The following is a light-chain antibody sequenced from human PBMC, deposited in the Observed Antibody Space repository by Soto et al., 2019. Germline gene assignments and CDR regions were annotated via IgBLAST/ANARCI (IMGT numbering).Light chain of an antibody. CDR3: QNFDSAPQT. Sequence: DIQMTQSPSILSASVGDRVTITSGASQGIRHYLAWYQQKPGKVPKLLIYEASNLQSGVPSRFRGGGSGTEFTLTISSLQPEDVATYYCQNFDSAPQTFGQGTKVDI. J-gene: IGKJ1*01. CDR2: EAS. V-gene: IGKV1-27*01. CDR1: QGIRHY.